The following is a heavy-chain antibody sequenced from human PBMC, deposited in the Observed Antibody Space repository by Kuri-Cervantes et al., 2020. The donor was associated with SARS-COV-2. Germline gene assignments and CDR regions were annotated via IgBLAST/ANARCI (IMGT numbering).Heavy chain of an antibody. J-gene: IGHJ6*03. CDR3: AREGIAAAGTSIYYYMDV. Sequence: SETLSLTCTVSGGSISSLYWHWIRQPPGKGLEWIGCVYNSGSTNYNPSLKGRVTISVDTSKNQFSLKLSSVTAADTAVYYCAREGIAAAGTSIYYYMDVWGKGTTVTVSS. V-gene: IGHV4-59*11. CDR2: VYNSGST. CDR1: GGSISSLY. D-gene: IGHD6-13*01.